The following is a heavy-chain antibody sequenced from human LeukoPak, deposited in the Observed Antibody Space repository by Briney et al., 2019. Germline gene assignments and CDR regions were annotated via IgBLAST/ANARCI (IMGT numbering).Heavy chain of an antibody. CDR3: ARETSQKGAHYMDV. CDR2: IYYSGST. D-gene: IGHD3-16*01. Sequence: SETLSLTCTVSGGSISSYYWNWIRQPPGKGLEWIGSIYYSGSTNYNPSLKSRVTISVDTSKNQFSLKLSSVTAADTAVYYCARETSQKGAHYMDVWGKGTTVTISS. V-gene: IGHV4-59*01. CDR1: GGSISSYY. J-gene: IGHJ6*03.